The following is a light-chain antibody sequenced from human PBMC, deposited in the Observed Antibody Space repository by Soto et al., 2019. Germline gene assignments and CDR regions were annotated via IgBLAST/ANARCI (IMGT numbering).Light chain of an antibody. CDR3: VSYTSPGTYV. V-gene: IGLV2-14*03. CDR1: SWDITASDS. Sequence: QSVLTQPASVSGSPGQSVTVSCAGASWDITASDSVSWYHHRPGEAPELKILDFTFRPSGVSDRFSGSLSASTASLTISGLQVEDEGDYYCVSYTSPGTYVFGPGTKVTVL. J-gene: IGLJ1*01. CDR2: DFT.